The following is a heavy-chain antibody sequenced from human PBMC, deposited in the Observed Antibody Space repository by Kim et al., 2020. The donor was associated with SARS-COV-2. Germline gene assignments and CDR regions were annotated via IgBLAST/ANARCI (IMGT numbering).Heavy chain of an antibody. CDR3: ARDASGIAVAGYYYYYGMDV. D-gene: IGHD6-19*01. V-gene: IGHV3-30*04. CDR2: ISYDGSNK. CDR1: GFTFSSYA. J-gene: IGHJ6*02. Sequence: GGSLRLSCAASGFTFSSYAMHWVRQAPGKGLEWVAVISYDGSNKYYADSVKGRFTISRDNSKNTLYLQMNSLRAEDTAVYYCARDASGIAVAGYYYYYGMDVWGQGTTVTVSS.